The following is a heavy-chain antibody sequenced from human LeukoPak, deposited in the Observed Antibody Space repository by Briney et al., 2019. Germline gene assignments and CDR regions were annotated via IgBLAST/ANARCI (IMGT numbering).Heavy chain of an antibody. Sequence: GASVKVSCKASGGTFSSYAISWVRQAPGQGLEWMGRIIPIFGIANYAQKFQGRVTITADKSTSTDYMELSSLRTEDTAVYYCARDRNIVAVPAAIGYSSRPDYYGMDVWGQGTTVTVSS. CDR2: IIPIFGIA. J-gene: IGHJ6*02. CDR3: ARDRNIVAVPAAIGYSSRPDYYGMDV. V-gene: IGHV1-69*04. D-gene: IGHD2-2*01. CDR1: GGTFSSYA.